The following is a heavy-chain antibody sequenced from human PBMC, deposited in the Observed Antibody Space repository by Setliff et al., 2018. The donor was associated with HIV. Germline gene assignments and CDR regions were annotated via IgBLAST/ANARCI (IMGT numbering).Heavy chain of an antibody. D-gene: IGHD5-12*01. CDR1: GYSFNSYG. V-gene: IGHV1-69*13. CDR3: ARDGGYSVHQRFGDAFDI. J-gene: IGHJ3*02. Sequence: ASVKVSCKASGYSFNSYGISWVRQAPGQGLEWMGGIIPIFGTANYAQKFQGRVTITADESTSIAYMELSSLRFDDTAVYYCARDGGYSVHQRFGDAFDIWGQGTMVTVSS. CDR2: IIPIFGTA.